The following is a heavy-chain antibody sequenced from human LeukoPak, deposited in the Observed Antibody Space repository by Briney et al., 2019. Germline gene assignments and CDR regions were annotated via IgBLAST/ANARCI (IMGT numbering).Heavy chain of an antibody. CDR1: GFTFSSYA. Sequence: PGGSLRLSCAASGFTFSSYAMSWVRQAPGKGLEWVSAISGSGGSTYYADSVKGRFTIPRDNSKNTLYLQMNSLRAEDTAVYYCAKDMTTYDDYVWGTSDYWGQGTLVTVSS. J-gene: IGHJ4*02. CDR3: AKDMTTYDDYVWGTSDY. D-gene: IGHD3-16*01. V-gene: IGHV3-23*01. CDR2: ISGSGGST.